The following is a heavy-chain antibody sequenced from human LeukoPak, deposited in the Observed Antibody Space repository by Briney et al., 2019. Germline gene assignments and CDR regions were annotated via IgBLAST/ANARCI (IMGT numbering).Heavy chain of an antibody. J-gene: IGHJ6*02. CDR3: AKGWGRVTIFGVVISYYGMDV. Sequence: GGSLRLSCAASGFTFSTYSMNWVRQAPGKGLEWVSYISSSSSTIYYADSVKGRFTISRDNAKNSLYLQMNSLRTEDTALYYCAKGWGRVTIFGVVISYYGMDVWGQGTTVTVSS. CDR2: ISSSSSTI. CDR1: GFTFSTYS. V-gene: IGHV3-48*01. D-gene: IGHD3-3*01.